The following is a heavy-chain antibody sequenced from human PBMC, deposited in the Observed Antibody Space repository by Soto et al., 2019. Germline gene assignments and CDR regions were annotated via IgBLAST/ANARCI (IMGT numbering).Heavy chain of an antibody. J-gene: IGHJ5*02. CDR1: GFAFSSCW. Sequence: GGSLRLSCGASGFAFSSCWMHWVRQVPGKGLVWVSRINGDGSDIKYADSVKGRFTISRDNAKNTVYLQMNSLRVEDTAVYYCARDQSTGDWFDAWGQGTLVTVSS. D-gene: IGHD2-2*01. CDR3: ARDQSTGDWFDA. V-gene: IGHV3-74*03. CDR2: INGDGSDI.